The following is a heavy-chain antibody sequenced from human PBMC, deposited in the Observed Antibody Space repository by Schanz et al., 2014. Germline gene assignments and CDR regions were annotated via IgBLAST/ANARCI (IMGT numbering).Heavy chain of an antibody. J-gene: IGHJ6*02. V-gene: IGHV4-59*08. CDR3: ARLGVGDKAYYYYGTDV. D-gene: IGHD1-26*01. CDR1: GVSIGGYY. Sequence: QVQLQESGPGLVKPSETLSLTCTVSGVSIGGYYWSWIRQPPGKGLEWIGYIFFSGSTTYNPSFNSRVTISLNCPKTQFPRHLASVTAADTAVYYCARLGVGDKAYYYYGTDVWGQGTTVLVSS. CDR2: IFFSGST.